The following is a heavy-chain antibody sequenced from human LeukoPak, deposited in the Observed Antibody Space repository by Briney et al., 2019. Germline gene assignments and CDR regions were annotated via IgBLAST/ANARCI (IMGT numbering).Heavy chain of an antibody. J-gene: IGHJ6*02. CDR3: ARARDFDWLFCMDV. V-gene: IGHV1-46*01. CDR2: INPSGGST. Sequence: IINPSGGSTSYAQKFQGRVTMTRDTSTSTVYMELSSLRSEDTAVYYCARARDFDWLFCMDVWGQGTTVTVSS. D-gene: IGHD3-9*01.